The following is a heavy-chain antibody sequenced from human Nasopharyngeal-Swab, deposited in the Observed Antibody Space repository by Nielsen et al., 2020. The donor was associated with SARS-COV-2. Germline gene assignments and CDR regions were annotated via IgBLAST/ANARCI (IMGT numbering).Heavy chain of an antibody. CDR3: ARDLYSSSSTPDY. CDR2: INPNSGGT. D-gene: IGHD6-6*01. J-gene: IGHJ4*02. Sequence: ASVKVSCKASGYTSTGYYMHWVRQAPGQGLEWMGRINPNSGGTNYAQKFQGRVTMTRDTSISTAYMELSRLRSDDTAVYYYARDLYSSSSTPDYWGQGTLVTVSS. V-gene: IGHV1-2*06. CDR1: GYTSTGYY.